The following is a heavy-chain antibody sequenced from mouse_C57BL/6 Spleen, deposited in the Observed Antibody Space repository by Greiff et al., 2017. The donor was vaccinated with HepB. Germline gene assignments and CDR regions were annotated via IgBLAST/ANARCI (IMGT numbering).Heavy chain of an antibody. CDR2: ISYDGSN. V-gene: IGHV3-6*01. CDR1: GYSITSGYY. Sequence: EVQLQESGPGLVKPSQSLSLTCSVTGYSITSGYYWNWIRQFPGNKLEWMGYISYDGSNNYNPSLKNRISITRDTSKNQFFLKLNSVTTEDTATYYCARDGIYYGYDMDYWGQGTSVTVSS. D-gene: IGHD2-2*01. J-gene: IGHJ4*01. CDR3: ARDGIYYGYDMDY.